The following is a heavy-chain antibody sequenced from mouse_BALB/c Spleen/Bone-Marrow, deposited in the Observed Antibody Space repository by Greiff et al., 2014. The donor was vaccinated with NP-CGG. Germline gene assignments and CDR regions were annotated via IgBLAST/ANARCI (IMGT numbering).Heavy chain of an antibody. V-gene: IGHV1-7*01. Sequence: VQLVESGAELAKPGASVKMSCKASGYTFTSYWMHWVKQRPGQGLAWIGYINPSTGYTEYNQKFKDKATLTADKSSSTAYMQLSSLTSEDSAVYYCAREGYYGSPFAYWGQGTLVTVSA. CDR1: GYTFTSYW. CDR3: AREGYYGSPFAY. D-gene: IGHD1-1*01. CDR2: INPSTGYT. J-gene: IGHJ3*01.